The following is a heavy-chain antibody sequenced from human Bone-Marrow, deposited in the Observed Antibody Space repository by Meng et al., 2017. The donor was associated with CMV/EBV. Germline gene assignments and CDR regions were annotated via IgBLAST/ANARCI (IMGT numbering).Heavy chain of an antibody. CDR1: GFTFSSYA. CDR3: ARVRGLGAVVPAAMALIY. V-gene: IGHV3-7*01. Sequence: LSLTCAASGFTFSSYAMSWVRQAPGKGLEWVANINQDGSEKYYVDSVKGRFTISRDNAKNSLYLQMNSLRSEDTAVYYCARVRGLGAVVPAAMALIYWGQGTRVTVSS. D-gene: IGHD2-2*01. J-gene: IGHJ4*02. CDR2: INQDGSEK.